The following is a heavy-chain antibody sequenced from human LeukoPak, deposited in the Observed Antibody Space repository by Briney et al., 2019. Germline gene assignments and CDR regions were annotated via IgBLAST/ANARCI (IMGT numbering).Heavy chain of an antibody. Sequence: GGSLRLSCAASGFTFSNYGMHRVRQAPGKGLEWVAFIRYDESNRYYADSVKGRFTISRDNSKNALYLQMNSLRAEDTAVYYCAKDLSSSGSYSSVDYWGQGTLVTVSS. CDR3: AKDLSSSGSYSSVDY. CDR2: IRYDESNR. J-gene: IGHJ4*02. CDR1: GFTFSNYG. V-gene: IGHV3-30*02. D-gene: IGHD1-26*01.